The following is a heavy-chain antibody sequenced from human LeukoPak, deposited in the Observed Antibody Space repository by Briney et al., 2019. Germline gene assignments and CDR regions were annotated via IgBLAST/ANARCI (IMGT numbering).Heavy chain of an antibody. V-gene: IGHV3-74*01. CDR3: SKDLSGAHDY. J-gene: IGHJ4*02. D-gene: IGHD4-17*01. CDR2: VNTDGRTT. CDR1: GFTFSSYC. Sequence: GGSLRLSCAASGFTFSSYCMQWVRPAQGKGRVWVSRVNTDGRTTTYADSVKGRFTISRDNAKNTLFLQMNSLRVEDTAVYYCSKDLSGAHDYWGQGTVVTVSS.